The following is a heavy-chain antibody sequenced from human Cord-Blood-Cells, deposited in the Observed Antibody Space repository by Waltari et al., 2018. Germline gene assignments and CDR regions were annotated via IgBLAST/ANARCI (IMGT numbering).Heavy chain of an antibody. CDR3: ARHSVEQNWFDP. Sequence: QVQLQESGPGLVKPSETLSLTCTVPGGSISSYYWTWIRQPPGKGLEWIGYIYYSGSTNYNPSLKSRVTISVDTSKNQFSLKLSSVTAADTAVYYCARHSVEQNWFDPWGQGTLVTVSS. CDR2: IYYSGST. CDR1: GGSISSYY. J-gene: IGHJ5*02. V-gene: IGHV4-59*08.